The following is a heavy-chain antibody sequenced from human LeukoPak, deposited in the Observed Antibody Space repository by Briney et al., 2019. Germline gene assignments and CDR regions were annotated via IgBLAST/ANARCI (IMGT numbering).Heavy chain of an antibody. D-gene: IGHD3-3*02. V-gene: IGHV4-34*01. CDR1: GGSFSGYY. Sequence: PSETLSLTCAVYGGSFSGYYWSWIRQPPGKGLEWIGEINHSGSTNYNPSLKSRVTISVDTSKNQFSLKLSSVTAADTAVYCCARASAFVNLWGRGTLVTVSS. CDR2: INHSGST. J-gene: IGHJ2*01. CDR3: ARASAFVNL.